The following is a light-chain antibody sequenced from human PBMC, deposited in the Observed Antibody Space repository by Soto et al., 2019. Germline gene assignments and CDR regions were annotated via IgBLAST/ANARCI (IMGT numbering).Light chain of an antibody. V-gene: IGKV1-5*03. CDR1: QTINNW. J-gene: IGKJ2*01. Sequence: DIQMTQSPSTLSASVGDRVTITCRASQTINNWLAWYQQKPGKAPKLLISEAFSLVSGVPSRFIGSGSGTEFTLTISSLQPDDFATYYCQQSDSYSSAFGQGTKLDI. CDR3: QQSDSYSSA. CDR2: EAF.